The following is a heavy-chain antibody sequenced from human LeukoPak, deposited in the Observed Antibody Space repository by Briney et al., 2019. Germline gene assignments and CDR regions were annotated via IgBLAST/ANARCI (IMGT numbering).Heavy chain of an antibody. J-gene: IGHJ6*03. D-gene: IGHD2-2*01. Sequence: GGSLRLSCAASGFTFSIYAMTRVRQAPGKGLEWVSAISGSGGSTYYADSVKGRFTISRDNSKNTLYLQMNSLRAEDTAVYYCARDNRYCSSTSCYPRHYYYYYMDVWGKGTTVTVSS. CDR1: GFTFSIYA. CDR3: ARDNRYCSSTSCYPRHYYYYYMDV. V-gene: IGHV3-23*01. CDR2: ISGSGGST.